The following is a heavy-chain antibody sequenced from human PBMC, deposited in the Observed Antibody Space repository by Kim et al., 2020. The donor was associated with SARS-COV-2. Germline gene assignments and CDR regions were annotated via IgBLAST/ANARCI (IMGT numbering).Heavy chain of an antibody. CDR2: GT. D-gene: IGHD3-3*01. CDR3: ARGNGYYFSS. J-gene: IGHJ5*02. Sequence: GTNYAPKFQGRVTMTWDTSISTAYMELSRLTSDDTAVYYCARGNGYYFSSWGPGTLVTVSS. V-gene: IGHV1-2*02.